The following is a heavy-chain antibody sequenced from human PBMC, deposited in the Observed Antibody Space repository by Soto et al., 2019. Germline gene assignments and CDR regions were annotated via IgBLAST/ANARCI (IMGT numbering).Heavy chain of an antibody. CDR1: RFIFSDYT. Sequence: PGGPLRPSCDAPRFIFSDYTNNWVRQAPGKGMEWVSAVSRRSENLLYADSVKGRFTISRDNAKNSVSLQMNSLRAEDTALYYWALMFYTEEGVGRDVWGQGTTVTVSS. CDR2: VSRRSENL. V-gene: IGHV3-21*01. J-gene: IGHJ6*02. D-gene: IGHD3-10*01. CDR3: ALMFYTEEGVGRDV.